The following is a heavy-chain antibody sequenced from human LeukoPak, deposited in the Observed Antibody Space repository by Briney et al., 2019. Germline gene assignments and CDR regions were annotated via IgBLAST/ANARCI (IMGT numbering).Heavy chain of an antibody. CDR3: ARYCSGGCYSGVDY. D-gene: IGHD2-15*01. Sequence: LSLTCAVYGGSFSGYYWSWIRQPPGKGLEWVALILHDEKHYTDSVKGRFTISRDNSKNTLYLQMDSLRAEDTAVYYCARYCSGGCYSGVDYWGQGTLVTVPS. CDR1: GGSFSGYY. J-gene: IGHJ4*02. V-gene: IGHV3-30*03. CDR2: ILHDEK.